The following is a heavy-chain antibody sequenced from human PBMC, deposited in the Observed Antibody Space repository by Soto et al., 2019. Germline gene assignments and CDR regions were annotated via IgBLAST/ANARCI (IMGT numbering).Heavy chain of an antibody. CDR3: ARSRSTDY. V-gene: IGHV1-18*01. J-gene: IGHJ4*02. Sequence: GASVKVSCKASGYTFTSYGISWVRQAPGQGLEWMGWISAYNGNTNYAQRLQGRVTMTTDTSTNTAYMEVSSLRSEDTAVYYCARSRSTDYWGLGTLVTVSS. CDR2: ISAYNGNT. CDR1: GYTFTSYG.